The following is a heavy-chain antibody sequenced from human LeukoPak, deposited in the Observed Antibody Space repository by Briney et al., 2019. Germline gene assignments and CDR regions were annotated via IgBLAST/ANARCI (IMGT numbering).Heavy chain of an antibody. CDR2: ISSSSSTI. J-gene: IGHJ4*02. CDR1: GFTFSSYS. V-gene: IGHV3-48*01. D-gene: IGHD4-17*01. Sequence: GGSLRLSCAASGFTFSSYSMNWVRQAPGKGLEWVSYISSSSSTIYYADSVKGRFTISRDNAKNSLYQQMNSLRAEDTAVYYCARVESQDYGDYTYYFDYWGQGTLVTVSS. CDR3: ARVESQDYGDYTYYFDY.